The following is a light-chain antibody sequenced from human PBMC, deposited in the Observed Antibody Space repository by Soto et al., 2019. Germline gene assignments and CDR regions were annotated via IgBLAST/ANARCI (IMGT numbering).Light chain of an antibody. V-gene: IGKV3-15*01. J-gene: IGKJ1*01. CDR3: QHYNNWPPWT. CDR1: QSVSSN. CDR2: GAS. Sequence: EIVMTQSPATLSVSPGGGATLSCRASQSVSSNLAWYQQKPGQAPRLLIYGASTRATGIPARFSGSGSGTEFTLTISSLQSEDFAVYYCQHYNNWPPWTFGQGTKVDIK.